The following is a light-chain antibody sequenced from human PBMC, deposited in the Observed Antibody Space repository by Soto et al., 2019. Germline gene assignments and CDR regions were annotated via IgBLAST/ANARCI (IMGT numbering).Light chain of an antibody. Sequence: DIQMTQSPSSLSASVGDRVTITCQASQDISNSLNWYQQRPGKAPNLLIYDASNLETGVPSRFSGSGSGTHFTLTISSLQPEDIAVYYCQQYHNWPPWTFGPGTKVDIK. CDR3: QQYHNWPPWT. J-gene: IGKJ1*01. V-gene: IGKV1-33*01. CDR2: DAS. CDR1: QDISNS.